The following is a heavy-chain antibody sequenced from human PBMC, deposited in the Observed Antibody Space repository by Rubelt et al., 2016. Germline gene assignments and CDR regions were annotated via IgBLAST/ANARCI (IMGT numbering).Heavy chain of an antibody. V-gene: IGHV4-34*01. J-gene: IGHJ4*02. D-gene: IGHD6-6*01. CDR1: GGSFSGYY. CDR2: INHSGST. Sequence: QLQLQESGPGLVKPSETLSLTCAVYGGSFSGYYWSWIRQPPGKGLEWIGEINHSGSTNDNPSLKRRVTSSVETSKNQFSLKLRSVTAADTAVYYCARGELVSLWGQGTLVTVSS. CDR3: ARGELVSL.